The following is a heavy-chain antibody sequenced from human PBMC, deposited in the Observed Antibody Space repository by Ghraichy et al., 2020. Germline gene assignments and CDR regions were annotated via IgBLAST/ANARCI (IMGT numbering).Heavy chain of an antibody. CDR2: IYSTGTT. J-gene: IGHJ3*02. CDR3: ARVYGFWSGYAAHGFDI. CDR1: GGSISSYY. D-gene: IGHD3-3*01. V-gene: IGHV4-59*01. Sequence: SETRSLTCTVSGGSISSYYWSWIRQPPGRGLEWIGYIYSTGTTNYNPSLKSRVTISVNTSKNQFSLKLSSVTAADTAVYYCARVYGFWSGYAAHGFDIWGQGTMVTVSS.